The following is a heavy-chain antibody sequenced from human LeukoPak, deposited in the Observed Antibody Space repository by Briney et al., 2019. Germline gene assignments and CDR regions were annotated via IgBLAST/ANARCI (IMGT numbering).Heavy chain of an antibody. CDR2: ISTSGSPK. CDR3: ARGSWGILDY. D-gene: IGHD3-16*01. Sequence: GGSLRLSCAASRFTFSDFYMSWIRQAPGKGLEWVSHISTSGSPKYYAESVKGRFTISRDNAKKSLYLQMNSLRAEDTAVYYCARGSWGILDYWGQGTLVTVSS. J-gene: IGHJ4*02. V-gene: IGHV3-11*04. CDR1: RFTFSDFY.